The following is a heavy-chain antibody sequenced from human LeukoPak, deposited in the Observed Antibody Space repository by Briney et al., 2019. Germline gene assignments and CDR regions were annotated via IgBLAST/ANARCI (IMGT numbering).Heavy chain of an antibody. Sequence: SETLSLTCTVSGVSISSYYWSWIRQPAGEGLEWIGRIYNSENTDYNPSLMSRVTMSVDTSKNQFSLKLNSVTAADTAVYYCARGPRIAAATTGSFDIWGQGTMVTVSS. CDR1: GVSISSYY. J-gene: IGHJ3*02. V-gene: IGHV4-4*07. CDR3: ARGPRIAAATTGSFDI. D-gene: IGHD6-13*01. CDR2: IYNSENT.